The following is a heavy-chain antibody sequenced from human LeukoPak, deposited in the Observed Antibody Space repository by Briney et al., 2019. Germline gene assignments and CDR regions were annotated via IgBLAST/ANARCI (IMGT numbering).Heavy chain of an antibody. CDR3: AREMNYDDYRTSDY. CDR1: GFTFSSYA. V-gene: IGHV3-23*01. D-gene: IGHD4-17*01. Sequence: PGGSLRLSCAASGFTFSSYAMRWVRQAPGKGLEGVSTIVTGGLTTYYADSVKGRFTISRDNSKNTLYLQMNSLRADDTAVYYCAREMNYDDYRTSDYWGQGTLVTVSS. CDR2: IVTGGLTT. J-gene: IGHJ4*02.